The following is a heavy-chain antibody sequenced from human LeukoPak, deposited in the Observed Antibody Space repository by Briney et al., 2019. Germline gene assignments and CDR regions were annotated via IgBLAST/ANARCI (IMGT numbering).Heavy chain of an antibody. Sequence: GGSLRLSCAASGFTFSSYAMHWVRQAPGKGLGWVAVISYDGSNKYYADSVKGRFTISRDNSKNTLYLQMNSLRAEDTAVYYCARDGGIAAAGTHLTYYYYGMDVWGQGTTVTVSS. V-gene: IGHV3-30-3*01. CDR3: ARDGGIAAAGTHLTYYYYGMDV. J-gene: IGHJ6*02. CDR2: ISYDGSNK. D-gene: IGHD6-13*01. CDR1: GFTFSSYA.